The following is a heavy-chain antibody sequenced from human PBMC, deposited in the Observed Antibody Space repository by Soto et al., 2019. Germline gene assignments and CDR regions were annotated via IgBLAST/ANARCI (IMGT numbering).Heavy chain of an antibody. J-gene: IGHJ6*02. V-gene: IGHV3-48*03. CDR3: ARVYSSSSGKAMDV. D-gene: IGHD6-6*01. CDR2: ITTSGTTI. Sequence: EVQLVESGGGLVQPGGSLRLSCAASGFTFSGYEMNWVRQAPGKGLEWVSYITTSGTTIYYADSVKGRFTISRDNAKNSLYLQMNSLGAEDTAVYYCARVYSSSSGKAMDVWGQGTTVTVSS. CDR1: GFTFSGYE.